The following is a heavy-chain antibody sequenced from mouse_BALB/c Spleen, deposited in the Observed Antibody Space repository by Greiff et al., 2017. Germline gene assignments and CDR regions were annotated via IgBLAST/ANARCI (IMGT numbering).Heavy chain of an antibody. CDR3: NAFPEVLAY. Sequence: VQLQQSGAELVRSGASVKLSCTASGFNIKDYYMHWVKQRPEQGLEWIGWIDPENGDTEYAPKFQGKATMTADTSSNTAYLQLSSLTSEDTAVYYCNAFPEVLAYWGQGTLVTVSA. V-gene: IGHV14-4*02. J-gene: IGHJ3*01. CDR2: IDPENGDT. CDR1: GFNIKDYY.